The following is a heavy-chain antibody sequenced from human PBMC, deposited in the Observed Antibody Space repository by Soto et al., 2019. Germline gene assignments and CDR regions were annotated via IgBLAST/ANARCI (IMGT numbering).Heavy chain of an antibody. V-gene: IGHV3-21*01. J-gene: IGHJ6*02. D-gene: IGHD3-3*01. Sequence: PGGSLRLSCAASGFTFSSYSMNWVRQAPGKGLEWVSSISSSSSYIYYADSVKGRFTISRDNAKNSLYLQMNSLRAEDTAVYYCAVGGSGYDLYYGMDVWGQGTTVTVSS. CDR3: AVGGSGYDLYYGMDV. CDR1: GFTFSSYS. CDR2: ISSSSSYI.